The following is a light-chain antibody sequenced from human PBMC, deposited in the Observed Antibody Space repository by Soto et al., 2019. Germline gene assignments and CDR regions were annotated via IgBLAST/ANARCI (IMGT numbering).Light chain of an antibody. V-gene: IGLV2-14*03. J-gene: IGLJ1*01. Sequence: QSALTQPASVSGSPGQSITISCTGTSSDVGAYNYVSWYQQHPGRAPQLIIYHVSNRPSGVSNRFSGSKSDNTASLTISGLQAEGEADYYCSSFTSSSSYVFGPGTKVTVL. CDR1: SSDVGAYNY. CDR2: HVS. CDR3: SSFTSSSSYV.